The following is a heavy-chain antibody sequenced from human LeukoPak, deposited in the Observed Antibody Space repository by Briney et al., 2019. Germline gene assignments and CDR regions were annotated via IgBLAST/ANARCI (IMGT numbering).Heavy chain of an antibody. J-gene: IGHJ4*02. CDR1: GFTFSSYA. Sequence: PGGSLRLSCAASGFTFSSYAMHWVRQAPGKGLEWVAVISYDGSNKYYADSVKGRFTISRDNSKNTLYLQMNSLRAEDTAVYYCAREGDDSSFDYWGQGTLVTVSS. V-gene: IGHV3-30*04. CDR3: AREGDDSSFDY. CDR2: ISYDGSNK. D-gene: IGHD3-22*01.